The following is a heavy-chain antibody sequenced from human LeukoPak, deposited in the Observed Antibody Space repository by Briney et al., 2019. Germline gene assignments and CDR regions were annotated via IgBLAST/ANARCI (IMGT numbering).Heavy chain of an antibody. J-gene: IGHJ5*02. D-gene: IGHD3-22*01. CDR3: ARDRSYYDSSGYYDWFDP. V-gene: IGHV3-21*01. CDR2: ISSSSSYI. Sequence: GGSLRLSCVASGFTFSSYSMNWVRQAPGKGLEWVSSISSSSSYIYYADSVKGRFTISRDNAKNSLYLQMNSLRAEDTAVYYCARDRSYYDSSGYYDWFDPWGQGTLVTVSS. CDR1: GFTFSSYS.